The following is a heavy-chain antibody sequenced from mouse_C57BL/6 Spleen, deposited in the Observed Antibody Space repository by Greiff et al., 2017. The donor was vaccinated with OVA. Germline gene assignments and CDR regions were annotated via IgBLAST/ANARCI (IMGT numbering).Heavy chain of an antibody. D-gene: IGHD1-1*01. CDR3: ARSTTVVGHGFAY. J-gene: IGHJ3*01. Sequence: EVQLVESGGGLVKPGGSLKLSCAASGFTFSDYGMHWVRQAPEKGLEWVAYISSGSSTIYYADTVKGRFTISRDNAKNTLFLQMTSLRSEDTAMYYCARSTTVVGHGFAYWGQGTLVTVSA. CDR2: ISSGSSTI. CDR1: GFTFSDYG. V-gene: IGHV5-17*01.